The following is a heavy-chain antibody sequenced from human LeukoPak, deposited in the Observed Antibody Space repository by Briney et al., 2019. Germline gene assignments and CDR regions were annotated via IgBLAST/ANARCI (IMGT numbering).Heavy chain of an antibody. J-gene: IGHJ4*02. CDR2: ISSSGSTI. CDR1: GFSFSDYY. CDR3: ARVGYCSSTSCYGYDY. D-gene: IGHD2-2*01. V-gene: IGHV3-11*01. Sequence: GGSLRLSCAASGFSFSDYYMSWIRQAPGKGLEWVSYISSSGSTIYYEDSVKGRFNISRDNAKNSLYLQMNSLRAEDTAVYYCARVGYCSSTSCYGYDYWGQGTLVTVSS.